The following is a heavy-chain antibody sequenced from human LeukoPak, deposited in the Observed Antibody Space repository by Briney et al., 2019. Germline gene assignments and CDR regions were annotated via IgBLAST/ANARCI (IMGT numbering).Heavy chain of an antibody. Sequence: SETLSLTCAVSGYSISSGYYWGWIRQPPGKGLEWIGSIYHSGSTYYNPSLKSRVTISVDTSKSQFSLKLSSVTAADTAVYYCAGDRYNQVDYWGQGTLVTVSS. CDR2: IYHSGST. CDR3: AGDRYNQVDY. V-gene: IGHV4-38-2*02. J-gene: IGHJ4*02. D-gene: IGHD5-24*01. CDR1: GYSISSGYY.